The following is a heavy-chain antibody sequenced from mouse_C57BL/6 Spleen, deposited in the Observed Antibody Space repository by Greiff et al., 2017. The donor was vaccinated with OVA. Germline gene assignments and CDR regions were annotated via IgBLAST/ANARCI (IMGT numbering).Heavy chain of an antibody. CDR1: GFTFSDYG. J-gene: IGHJ4*01. Sequence: DVMLVESGGGLVQPGGSLKLSCAASGFTFSDYGMAWVRQAPRKGPEWVAFISNLAYSIYYADTVTGRFTISREKAKNTLYLEMSRLRAEDTAMYYCARHAFYAMDYWGQGTSVTVSS. CDR2: ISNLAYSI. CDR3: ARHAFYAMDY. V-gene: IGHV5-15*01.